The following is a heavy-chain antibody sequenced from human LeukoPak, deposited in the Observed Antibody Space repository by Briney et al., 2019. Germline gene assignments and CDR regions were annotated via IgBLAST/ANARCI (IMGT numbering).Heavy chain of an antibody. CDR2: IIPILGIA. CDR3: ARDRCSSTSCSYYFDY. D-gene: IGHD2-2*01. Sequence: ASVKVSCKASGGTFSSYAISWVRQAPGQGLEWMGRIIPILGIANYAQKFQGRVTITADKSTSTAYMEPSSLRSEDTAVYYCARDRCSSTSCSYYFDYWGQGTLVTVSS. CDR1: GGTFSSYA. J-gene: IGHJ4*02. V-gene: IGHV1-69*04.